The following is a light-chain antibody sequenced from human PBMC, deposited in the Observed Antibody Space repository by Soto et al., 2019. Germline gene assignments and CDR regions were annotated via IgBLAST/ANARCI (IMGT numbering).Light chain of an antibody. Sequence: QSALTQPASVSGSPGQSITISCTGTSYDVGGYNYVSWYQQHPGTAPKLMIYEVTNRPSGVSNRFSGSKSGNTASLTISGLQAEDEADYYCSSYTYSSTLVFGGGTKLTVL. CDR3: SSYTYSSTLV. CDR1: SYDVGGYNY. CDR2: EVT. J-gene: IGLJ3*02. V-gene: IGLV2-14*01.